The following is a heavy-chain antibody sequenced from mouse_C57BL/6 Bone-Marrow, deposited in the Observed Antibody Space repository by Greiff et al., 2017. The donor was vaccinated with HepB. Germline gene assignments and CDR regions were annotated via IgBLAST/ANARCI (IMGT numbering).Heavy chain of an antibody. CDR1: GYTFTSYW. CDR2: IDPSDSET. Sequence: VQLQQPGAELVRPGSSVKLSCKASGYTFTSYWMHWVKQRPIQGLEWIGNIDPSDSETHYNQKFKDKATLTVDKSSSTAYMQLSSLTSEDSAVYYCARIAYKDAMDYWGQGTSVTVSS. CDR3: ARIAYKDAMDY. D-gene: IGHD6-5*01. V-gene: IGHV1-52*01. J-gene: IGHJ4*01.